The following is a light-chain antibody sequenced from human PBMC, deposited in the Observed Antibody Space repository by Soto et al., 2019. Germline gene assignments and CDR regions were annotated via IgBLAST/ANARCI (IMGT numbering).Light chain of an antibody. J-gene: IGKJ5*01. V-gene: IGKV3-15*01. CDR3: QQRSNWPSIT. CDR2: GAS. CDR1: QSVSSN. Sequence: EIVMTQSPATLSVSPGEKATLSCRASQSVSSNLAWYQQKAGQAPRLLIYGASTRATGIPARFSDSGSGTDFALTISSLEPEDFAVYYCQQRSNWPSITFGQGTRLEIK.